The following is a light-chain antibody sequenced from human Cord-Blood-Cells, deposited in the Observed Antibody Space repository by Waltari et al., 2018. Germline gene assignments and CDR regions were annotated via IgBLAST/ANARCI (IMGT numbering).Light chain of an antibody. CDR1: SGAVGGYNF. Sequence: PALTQPASLSGLLGQSTTISGTGTSGAVGGYNFVSWYQRHPGKAPKLMIYDFSNRPSGVSNRFSGSKSGNTASLTISGLQAEDEADYYCSSYTSSSTYVFGTGTKVTVL. CDR3: SSYTSSSTYV. CDR2: DFS. J-gene: IGLJ1*01. V-gene: IGLV2-14*01.